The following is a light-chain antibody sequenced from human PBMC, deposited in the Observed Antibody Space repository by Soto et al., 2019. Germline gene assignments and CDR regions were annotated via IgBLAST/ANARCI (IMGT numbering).Light chain of an antibody. V-gene: IGKV4-1*01. Sequence: DIVMTQSPDSLAVSLGERATINCKSSQSVLYSSNNKNYLAWYQQKPGQPPKLLIYWASTRESGVPDRFSGSGSGTDFTLTISSLQVEDVAAYYCQQYYSTPWTFGQGTKVEI. CDR3: QQYYSTPWT. J-gene: IGKJ1*01. CDR2: WAS. CDR1: QSVLYSSNNKNY.